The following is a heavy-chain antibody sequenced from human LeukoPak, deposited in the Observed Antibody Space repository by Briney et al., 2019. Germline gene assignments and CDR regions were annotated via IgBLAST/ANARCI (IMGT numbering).Heavy chain of an antibody. V-gene: IGHV4-59*02. J-gene: IGHJ5*02. CDR1: GGSVSAYY. CDR3: ARAPSDWGATNCIDP. CDR2: IYRSGIT. D-gene: IGHD7-27*01. Sequence: SETLSLTCTVSGGSVSAYYWNWIRQPPGKGLEWIGFIYRSGITSYNPSLKSRVTISIDTSKNDFSLNLTSVTAADTAVYYCARAPSDWGATNCIDPWGHGTLVTVSS.